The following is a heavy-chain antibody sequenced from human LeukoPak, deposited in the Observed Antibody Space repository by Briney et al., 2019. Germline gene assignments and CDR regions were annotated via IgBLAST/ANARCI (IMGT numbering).Heavy chain of an antibody. Sequence: SETLSLTCTVSGGSISSSSYYWGWIRQPPGKGLEWIGSIYYSGSTYYNPSLESRVSISVDTSKNQFSLKLSSVTAADTAVYYCARGVVVPAVHFDYWGQGTLVTVSS. J-gene: IGHJ4*02. CDR3: ARGVVVPAVHFDY. CDR2: IYYSGST. D-gene: IGHD2-2*01. CDR1: GGSISSSSYY. V-gene: IGHV4-39*01.